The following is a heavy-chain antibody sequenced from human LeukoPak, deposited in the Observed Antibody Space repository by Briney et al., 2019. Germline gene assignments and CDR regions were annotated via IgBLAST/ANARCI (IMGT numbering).Heavy chain of an antibody. Sequence: ASVKVSCKASGYTFTGYYRHWVRQAPGQGLEWMGWINPNSGGTNYAQKFQGRVTMTRDMSISTAYMELSRLRSDDTAVYYCARDRVAGTLDYWGQGTLVTVSS. CDR2: INPNSGGT. D-gene: IGHD2-15*01. J-gene: IGHJ4*02. CDR3: ARDRVAGTLDY. CDR1: GYTFTGYY. V-gene: IGHV1-2*02.